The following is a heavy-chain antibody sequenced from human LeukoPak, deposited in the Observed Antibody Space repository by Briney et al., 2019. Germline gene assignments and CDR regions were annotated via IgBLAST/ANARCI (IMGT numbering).Heavy chain of an antibody. CDR2: ISYDGGNK. CDR3: ARRRAKRTYYYGSGSYYSDAFDI. D-gene: IGHD3-10*01. CDR1: GFTFSSYA. V-gene: IGHV3-30-3*01. Sequence: GRSLRLSCAASGFTFSSYAMHWVRQAPGKGLEWVAVISYDGGNKYYADSAKGRFTISRDNSKNTLYLQMNSLRAEDTAVYYCARRRAKRTYYYGSGSYYSDAFDIWGQGTMVTVSS. J-gene: IGHJ3*02.